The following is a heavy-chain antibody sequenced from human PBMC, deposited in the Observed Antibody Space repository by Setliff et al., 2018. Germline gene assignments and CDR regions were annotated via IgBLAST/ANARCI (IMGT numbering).Heavy chain of an antibody. CDR1: GYTFTGYY. J-gene: IGHJ4*02. CDR2: INPNSGGT. CDR3: ARDRPGYCSGGSCYGFDY. D-gene: IGHD2-15*01. V-gene: IGHV1-2*02. Sequence: ASVKVSCKASGYTFTGYYMHWVRQAPGQGLEWMGWINPNSGGTNYAQKFQGRVTMTTDTSTSTAYMELRSLRSDDTAVYYCARDRPGYCSGGSCYGFDYWGQGTLVTVSS.